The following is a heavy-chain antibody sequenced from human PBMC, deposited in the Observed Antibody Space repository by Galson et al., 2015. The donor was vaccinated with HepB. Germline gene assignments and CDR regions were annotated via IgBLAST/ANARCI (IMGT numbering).Heavy chain of an antibody. J-gene: IGHJ6*03. V-gene: IGHV7-4-1*02. Sequence: SVKVSCKASGYTFTSYAMNWVRQAPGQGLEWMGWINTNTGNPTYAQGFTERFVFSLDTSVSTAYLQISSLKAEDTAVYYCARITSGLYYYYCMDVWGKGTTVTVSS. D-gene: IGHD1-14*01. CDR1: GYTFTSYA. CDR2: INTNTGNP. CDR3: ARITSGLYYYYCMDV.